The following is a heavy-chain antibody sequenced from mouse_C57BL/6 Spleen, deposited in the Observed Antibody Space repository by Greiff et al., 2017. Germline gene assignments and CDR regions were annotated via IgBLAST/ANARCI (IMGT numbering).Heavy chain of an antibody. D-gene: IGHD2-10*01. CDR1: GYTFTDYY. V-gene: IGHV1-19*01. CDR2: INPYNGGT. J-gene: IGHJ4*01. CDR3: ARNPPYYYAMDY. Sequence: VQLQQSGPVLVKPGASVKMSCKASGYTFTDYYMNWVKQSHGKSLEWIGVINPYNGGTSYNQKFKGKATLTVDKSSSTAYMELNSLTSEDSAVYYCARNPPYYYAMDYWGQGTSVTVSS.